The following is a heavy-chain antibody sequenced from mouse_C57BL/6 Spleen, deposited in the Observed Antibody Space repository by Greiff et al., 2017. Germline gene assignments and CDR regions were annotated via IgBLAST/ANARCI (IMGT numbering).Heavy chain of an antibody. Sequence: QVQLKESGPELVKPGASVKLSCKASGYTFTSYDMNWVKQRPGQGLEWIGWIYPRDGSTKYNEKFKGKATLTVDTSSSTAYMELHSLTSEDSAVYFCARESSGYPIDYWGQGTTLTVSS. CDR1: GYTFTSYD. CDR3: ARESSGYPIDY. J-gene: IGHJ2*01. CDR2: IYPRDGST. D-gene: IGHD3-2*02. V-gene: IGHV1-85*01.